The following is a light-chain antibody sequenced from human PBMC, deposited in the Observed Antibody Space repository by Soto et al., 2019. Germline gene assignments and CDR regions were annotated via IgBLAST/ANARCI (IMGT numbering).Light chain of an antibody. V-gene: IGLV2-14*01. Sequence: QSALTQPASVSGSPGQSITISCTGTSSDVGGYNYVSWYQQYPGKAPKLMIYDVSNRPSGVSNRFYGSKSGNTASLTISGLQAEDEADYYCSSYTISNTLVFGSGTKLTVL. J-gene: IGLJ1*01. CDR3: SSYTISNTLV. CDR2: DVS. CDR1: SSDVGGYNY.